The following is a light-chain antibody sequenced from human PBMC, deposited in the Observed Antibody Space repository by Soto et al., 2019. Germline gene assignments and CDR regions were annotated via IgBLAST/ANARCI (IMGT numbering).Light chain of an antibody. Sequence: DIVMTQSPDSLAVSLGERATINCKSSQSVLYSSNNKSYLAWYQQKPGQPPKLLINWASTRESGVPDRFSGSGSGTDFSLTISSLQAEDVAVYYCQQYYSTPYTFGQGTKPEIK. J-gene: IGKJ2*01. CDR1: QSVLYSSNNKSY. CDR3: QQYYSTPYT. V-gene: IGKV4-1*01. CDR2: WAS.